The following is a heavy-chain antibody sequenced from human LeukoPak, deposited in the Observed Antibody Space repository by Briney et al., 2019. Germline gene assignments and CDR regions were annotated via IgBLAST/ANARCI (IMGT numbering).Heavy chain of an antibody. CDR3: VRISCTGSRCKPYSYYDMDV. V-gene: IGHV3-33*01. Sequence: HPGRSLRLSCAASGFTFDTHGMHWVRQAPGKGLEWVAVIWYDGSIKYYSDSVKGRFTISRDNSKNTLYLQMNSLRAEDTAVYYCVRISCTGSRCKPYSYYDMDVWGQGTTVTVSS. CDR1: GFTFDTHG. CDR2: IWYDGSIK. J-gene: IGHJ6*02. D-gene: IGHD2-15*01.